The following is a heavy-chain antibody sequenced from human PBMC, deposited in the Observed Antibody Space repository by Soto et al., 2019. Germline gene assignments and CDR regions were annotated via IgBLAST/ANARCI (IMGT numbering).Heavy chain of an antibody. D-gene: IGHD1-7*01. Sequence: GESLKISCKASGFNFGGSWIGWVRQMPGKGLEWMGIIYPGDSDTRYSPSFQGQVTISADKSISTVYLQWRSLKPSDTAKYYCAGGGFIGTPPDFWGQGTRVTVSS. J-gene: IGHJ4*02. V-gene: IGHV5-51*01. CDR3: AGGGFIGTPPDF. CDR1: GFNFGGSW. CDR2: IYPGDSDT.